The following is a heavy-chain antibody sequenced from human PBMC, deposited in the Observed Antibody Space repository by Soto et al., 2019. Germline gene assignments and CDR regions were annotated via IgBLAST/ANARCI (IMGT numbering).Heavy chain of an antibody. J-gene: IGHJ3*02. V-gene: IGHV3-30-3*01. Sequence: GGSLRLSCAASGFTFSSYAMHWVRQAPGKGLEWVAVISYDGSNKYYADSVKGRFTIPRDNSKNTLYLQMNSLRAEDTAVYYCASARVGSAFDIWGQGTMVTVSS. D-gene: IGHD1-26*01. CDR1: GFTFSSYA. CDR2: ISYDGSNK. CDR3: ASARVGSAFDI.